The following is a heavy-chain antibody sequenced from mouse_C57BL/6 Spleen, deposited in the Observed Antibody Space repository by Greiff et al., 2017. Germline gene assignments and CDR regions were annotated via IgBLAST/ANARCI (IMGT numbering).Heavy chain of an antibody. V-gene: IGHV1-64*01. D-gene: IGHD2-1*01. Sequence: QVQLQQPGAELVKPGASVKLSCKASGYTFTSYWMHWVKQRPGQGLEWIGMIHPNSGSTNYNEKFKSKATLTVDKSSSTAYMQLSSLTSEDYAVYYCALSYGYAMDYWGQGTSVTVSS. CDR1: GYTFTSYW. CDR2: IHPNSGST. CDR3: ALSYGYAMDY. J-gene: IGHJ4*01.